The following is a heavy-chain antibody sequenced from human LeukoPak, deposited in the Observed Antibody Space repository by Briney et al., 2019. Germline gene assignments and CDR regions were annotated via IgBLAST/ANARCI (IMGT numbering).Heavy chain of an antibody. CDR2: MNPNSGNT. Sequence: ASVKVSCKASGYTFTSYDINWVRQATGQGLEWMGWMNPNSGNTGYAQKFQGRVTMTRNTSISTAYMELSSLRSEDTAVYYCARADSCGGDCYNGYDYWGQGTLVTVSS. J-gene: IGHJ4*02. CDR3: ARADSCGGDCYNGYDY. CDR1: GYTFTSYD. D-gene: IGHD2-21*01. V-gene: IGHV1-8*01.